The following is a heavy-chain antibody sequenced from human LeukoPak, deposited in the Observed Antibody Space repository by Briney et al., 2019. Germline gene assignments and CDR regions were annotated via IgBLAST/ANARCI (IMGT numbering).Heavy chain of an antibody. CDR3: ARSHYDILTGRHFDY. Sequence: ALVKVSCTASGYTFTGYYMHWVRQAPGQGLEWMGWINPNSGGTNYAQKFQGWVTMTRDTSISTAYMELSRLRSDDTAVYYCARSHYDILTGRHFDYWGQGTLVTVSS. CDR1: GYTFTGYY. CDR2: INPNSGGT. J-gene: IGHJ4*02. D-gene: IGHD3-9*01. V-gene: IGHV1-2*04.